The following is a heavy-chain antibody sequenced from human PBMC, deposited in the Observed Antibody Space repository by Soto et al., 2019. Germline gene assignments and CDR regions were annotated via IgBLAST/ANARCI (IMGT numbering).Heavy chain of an antibody. D-gene: IGHD3-10*02. CDR1: GYTFTSYD. CDR2: MNPNSGNT. CDR3: ARPTGCSTLDNYYYMDV. V-gene: IGHV1-8*01. Sequence: ASVKVSCKASGYTFTSYDINWVRQATGQGLEWMGWMNPNSGNTSYAQKLQGRVTMTTDTSTSTAYMELRSLRSDDTAVYYCARPTGCSTLDNYYYMDVWGKGTTVTVSS. J-gene: IGHJ6*03.